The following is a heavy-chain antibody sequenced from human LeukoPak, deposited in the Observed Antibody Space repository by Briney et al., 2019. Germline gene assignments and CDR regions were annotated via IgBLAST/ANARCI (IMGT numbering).Heavy chain of an antibody. V-gene: IGHV4-39*01. Sequence: PSETLSLTCTVSGGSVSSISYYWGWIRQPPGKGLEWIGTVYYRGNTYYNPTLRSRVTISLDTSKSQFSPKVTSVTAADTAVYYCVRRRDCTSSSCYSGYFDPWGQGTLVTVSS. J-gene: IGHJ5*02. D-gene: IGHD2-2*01. CDR3: VRRRDCTSSSCYSGYFDP. CDR2: VYYRGNT. CDR1: GGSVSSISYY.